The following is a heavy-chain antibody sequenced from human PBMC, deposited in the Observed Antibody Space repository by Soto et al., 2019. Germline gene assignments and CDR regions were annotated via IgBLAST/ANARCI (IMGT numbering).Heavy chain of an antibody. D-gene: IGHD3-3*01. J-gene: IGHJ6*02. V-gene: IGHV1-46*01. CDR2: INPTGGGT. CDR1: GYTFTTYN. CDR3: ARSWTYYSYGLDV. Sequence: AASVKVSCKASGYTFTTYNVHWVRQAPGQGLEWMGLINPTGGGTNYAQKFQGRVAMTFDTSTATAYMELSSLRSDDMAVYYCARSWTYYSYGLDVWGQGTTVTVSS.